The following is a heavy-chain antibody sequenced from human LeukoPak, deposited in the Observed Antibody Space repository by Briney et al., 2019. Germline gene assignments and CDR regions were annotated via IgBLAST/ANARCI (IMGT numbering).Heavy chain of an antibody. CDR1: GFTFSNTW. Sequence: PGGSLRLSCAASGFTFSNTWMSWVRQAPGKGLEWVGRIKSKTDGGTTDYAAPVKGRFTISRDDSKNTLYLQMNSLKTEDTAVYYCTTTYSSGWYYYYYYMDVWGKGTTVTVSS. CDR3: TTTYSSGWYYYYYYMDV. J-gene: IGHJ6*03. CDR2: IKSKTDGGTT. D-gene: IGHD6-19*01. V-gene: IGHV3-15*01.